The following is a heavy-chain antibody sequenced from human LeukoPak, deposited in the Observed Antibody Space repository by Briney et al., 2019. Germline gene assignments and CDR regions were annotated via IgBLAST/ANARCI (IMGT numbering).Heavy chain of an antibody. CDR3: ARAGGSSLFLDY. J-gene: IGHJ4*02. CDR2: IYYSGST. V-gene: IGHV4-39*07. CDR1: GGSISSSSYY. Sequence: SETLSLTCTVSGGSISSSSYYWGWIRQPPGKGLEWIGSIYYSGSTYYNPSLKSRVTISVDTSKNQFSLKLGSVTAADTAVYYCARAGGSSLFLDYWGQGTLVTVSS. D-gene: IGHD6-13*01.